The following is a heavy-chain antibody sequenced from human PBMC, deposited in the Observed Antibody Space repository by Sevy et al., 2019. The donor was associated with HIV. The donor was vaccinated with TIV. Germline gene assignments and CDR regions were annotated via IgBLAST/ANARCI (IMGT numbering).Heavy chain of an antibody. CDR2: IKQDGSGK. Sequence: GGSLRLSCAASGFTFSSYWMSWVRQAPGKGLEWVANIKQDGSGKYYVDSVKGRFTISRDNAKNSLYLQMNSLRAEDTAVYYCARGAYDDILTGYYLDYWGQGTLVTVSS. CDR1: GFTFSSYW. D-gene: IGHD3-9*01. CDR3: ARGAYDDILTGYYLDY. V-gene: IGHV3-7*04. J-gene: IGHJ4*02.